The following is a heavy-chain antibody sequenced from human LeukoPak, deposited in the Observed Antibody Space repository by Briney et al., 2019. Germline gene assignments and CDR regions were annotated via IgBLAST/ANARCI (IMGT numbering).Heavy chain of an antibody. Sequence: PGGSLRLSCAASGFTVSSNYMNWVRQAPGKGLEWVSIIYSGGSTFYADSVKGRFTISRDNSTNTLFLQMNSLRAEDTAVYYCARSNDAFDIWGQGTMVTVSS. CDR3: ARSNDAFDI. V-gene: IGHV3-53*01. CDR2: IYSGGST. D-gene: IGHD5/OR15-5a*01. J-gene: IGHJ3*02. CDR1: GFTVSSNY.